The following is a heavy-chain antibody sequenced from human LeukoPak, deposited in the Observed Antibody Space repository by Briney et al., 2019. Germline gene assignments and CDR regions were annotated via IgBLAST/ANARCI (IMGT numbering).Heavy chain of an antibody. CDR3: ARGNKWLRYWKLDY. Sequence: NPSETLSLTCAVYGVSFSGYYWSWIRQPPGKGLEWIGEINHSGSTNYNPSLKSRDTISVDTSKNQFSLKLSSVTAADTAVYYCARGNKWLRYWKLDYWGQGTLVTVSS. V-gene: IGHV4-34*01. CDR2: INHSGST. J-gene: IGHJ4*02. D-gene: IGHD5-12*01. CDR1: GVSFSGYY.